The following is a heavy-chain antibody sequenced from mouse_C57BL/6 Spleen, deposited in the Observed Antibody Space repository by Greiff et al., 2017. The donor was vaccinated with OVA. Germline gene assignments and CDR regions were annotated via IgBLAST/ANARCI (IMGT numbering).Heavy chain of an antibody. CDR3: ARGNDYDGAMDY. D-gene: IGHD2-4*01. V-gene: IGHV1-53*01. CDR1: GYTFTSYW. J-gene: IGHJ4*01. Sequence: QVHVKQPGTELVKPGASVKLSCKASGYTFTSYWMHWVKQRPGQGLEWIGNINPSNGGTNYNEKFKSKATLTVDKSSSTAYMQLSSLTSEDSAVYYCARGNDYDGAMDYWGQGTSVTVSS. CDR2: INPSNGGT.